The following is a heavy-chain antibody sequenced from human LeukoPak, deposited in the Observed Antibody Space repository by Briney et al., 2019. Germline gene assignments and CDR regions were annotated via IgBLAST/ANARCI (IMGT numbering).Heavy chain of an antibody. Sequence: SETLSLTCTVSGGSISSYYWSWIRQPPGKGLEWIGYIYYSGSTNYNPSLKSRVTISVDTSKNQFSLKLSSVTAADTAVYYCARPTWDGTGYSYGENWFDPWGQGTLVIVSS. D-gene: IGHD5-18*01. CDR3: ARPTWDGTGYSYGENWFDP. V-gene: IGHV4-59*08. CDR1: GGSISSYY. CDR2: IYYSGST. J-gene: IGHJ5*02.